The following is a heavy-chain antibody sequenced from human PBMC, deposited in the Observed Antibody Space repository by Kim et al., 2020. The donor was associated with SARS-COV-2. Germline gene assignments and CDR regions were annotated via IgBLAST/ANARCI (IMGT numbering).Heavy chain of an antibody. Sequence: GGSLRLSCAASGFTFSSYGMHWVRQAPGKGLEWVAVISYDGSNKYYADSVKGRFTISRDNSKNTLYLQMNSLRAEDTAVYYCAKGIIAAAGHDAFDIWGQGTMVTVSS. CDR2: ISYDGSNK. J-gene: IGHJ3*02. CDR1: GFTFSSYG. D-gene: IGHD6-13*01. V-gene: IGHV3-30*18. CDR3: AKGIIAAAGHDAFDI.